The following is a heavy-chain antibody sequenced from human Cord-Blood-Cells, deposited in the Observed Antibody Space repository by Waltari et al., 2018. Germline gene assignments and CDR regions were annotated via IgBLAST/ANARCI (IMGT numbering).Heavy chain of an antibody. J-gene: IGHJ3*02. CDR1: GFTFSSYA. CDR3: AIRGYSYAFDI. Sequence: EVQLLESGGGLVQPGGSLILSCEASGFTFSSYAMSGVRQAPGKGLEWVSAISGSGGSTYYADSVKGRFTISRDNSKNTLYLQMNSLRAEDTAVYYCAIRGYSYAFDIWGQGTMVTVSS. V-gene: IGHV3-23*01. CDR2: ISGSGGST. D-gene: IGHD5-18*01.